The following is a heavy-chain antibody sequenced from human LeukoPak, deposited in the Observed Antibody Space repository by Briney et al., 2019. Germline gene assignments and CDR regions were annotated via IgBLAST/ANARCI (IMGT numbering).Heavy chain of an antibody. J-gene: IGHJ4*02. CDR3: ARGATLYYFDY. D-gene: IGHD1-26*01. Sequence: ASVKVSCKASGGTFSSYAISWVRQAPGQGREWMGRIIPILGIANYAQKFQGRVTITADKSTSTAYMELSSLRSEDTAVYYCARGATLYYFDYWGQGTLVTVSS. CDR2: IIPILGIA. CDR1: GGTFSSYA. V-gene: IGHV1-69*04.